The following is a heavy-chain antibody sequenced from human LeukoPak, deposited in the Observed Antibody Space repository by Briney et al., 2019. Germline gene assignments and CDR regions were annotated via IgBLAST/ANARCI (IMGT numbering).Heavy chain of an antibody. D-gene: IGHD3-22*01. Sequence: ASVKVSCKASGYTFTSYGISRVRQAPGQGLEWMGWISAYNGNTNYAQKLQGRVTMTTDTSTSTAYMELRSLRSDDTAVYYCAREYYYDSSGYRYYYYGMDVWGQGTTVTVSS. CDR1: GYTFTSYG. J-gene: IGHJ6*02. CDR3: AREYYYDSSGYRYYYYGMDV. V-gene: IGHV1-18*01. CDR2: ISAYNGNT.